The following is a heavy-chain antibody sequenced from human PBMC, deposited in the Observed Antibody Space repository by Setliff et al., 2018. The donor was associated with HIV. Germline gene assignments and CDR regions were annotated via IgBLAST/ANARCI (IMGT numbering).Heavy chain of an antibody. CDR3: ARFGVAYGIDV. V-gene: IGHV3-7*01. D-gene: IGHD3-10*01. Sequence: QLGGSLRLSCAVSGFTFNNYWIVWVRQAPGKGLEWVATIKPDGSERSYVDSVKGRFTISRDNAENSLYLQMNSLRVENTAVYYCARFGVAYGIDVWGQGTTVTVSS. CDR2: IKPDGSER. CDR1: GFTFNNYW. J-gene: IGHJ6*02.